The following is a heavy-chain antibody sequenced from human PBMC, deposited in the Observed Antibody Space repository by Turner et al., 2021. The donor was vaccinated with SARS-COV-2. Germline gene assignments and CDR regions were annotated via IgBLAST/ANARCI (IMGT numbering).Heavy chain of an antibody. D-gene: IGHD3-22*01. CDR1: GYTFTGYY. CDR3: ARVDGYYDSSGYYNDY. V-gene: IGHV1-2*02. J-gene: IGHJ4*02. CDR2: INPNSGGT. Sequence: QVQLVQSGAEVKKPGASVKVSCKASGYTFTGYYMLWARQAPGQGLEWMGWINPNSGGTNYAQRFQGSVTMTRDTSISTAYMELSRLRSDDTAVYYCARVDGYYDSSGYYNDYWGQGTLVTVSS.